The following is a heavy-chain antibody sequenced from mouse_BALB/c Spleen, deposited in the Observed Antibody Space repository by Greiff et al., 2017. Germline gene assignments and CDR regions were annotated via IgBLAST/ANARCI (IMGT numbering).Heavy chain of an antibody. Sequence: EVQVVESGGGLVKPGGSLKLSCAASGFTFSSYAMSWVRQTPEKRLEWVASISSGGSTYYPDSVKGRFTISRDNARNILYLQMSSLRSEDTAMYYRAREGGAYYYGSSFDYWGQGTTLTVSS. V-gene: IGHV5-6-5*01. CDR3: AREGGAYYYGSSFDY. CDR2: ISSGGST. CDR1: GFTFSSYA. D-gene: IGHD1-1*01. J-gene: IGHJ2*01.